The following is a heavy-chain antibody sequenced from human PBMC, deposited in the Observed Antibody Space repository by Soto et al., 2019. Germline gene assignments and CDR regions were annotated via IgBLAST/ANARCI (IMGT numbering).Heavy chain of an antibody. Sequence: QVQLVESGGGVVQPGRSLRLSCAASGFTFRNYAMHWVRQAPGKGLGWVAVIWYDGSNKYYADSVKGRFTISRDNSKNTLYLEMNSLRAEDTAVYYCARDSYGMDVWGQGTTVTVSS. CDR2: IWYDGSNK. CDR1: GFTFRNYA. D-gene: IGHD3-10*01. V-gene: IGHV3-33*01. CDR3: ARDSYGMDV. J-gene: IGHJ6*02.